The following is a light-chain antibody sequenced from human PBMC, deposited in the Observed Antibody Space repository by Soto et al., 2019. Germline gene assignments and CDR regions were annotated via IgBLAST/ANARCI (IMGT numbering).Light chain of an antibody. CDR2: TVY. J-gene: IGKJ3*01. V-gene: IGKV1-39*01. CDR3: QQSSSTPPFT. CDR1: QNISIY. Sequence: DIQMTQSPSSLSASVGDRVTITCRASQNISIYLNWYQQKPGKAPKLLIYTVYNLQSAVTSRFSADESVTEFPLTINSMQPEDIATYYCQQSSSTPPFTFGPGTKVDI.